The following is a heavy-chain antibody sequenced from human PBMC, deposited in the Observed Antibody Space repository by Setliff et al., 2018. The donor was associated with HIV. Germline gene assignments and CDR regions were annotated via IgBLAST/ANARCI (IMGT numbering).Heavy chain of an antibody. CDR3: VRLRINDF. Sequence: GSLRLSCAASGFSFSIYEMNWVRQAPGKGLEWLSYISSSSGTILYVDSVQGRFTISRDNAKNSLDLERHSLTDEDTAVYYCVRLRINDFWGQGTPVNVSS. V-gene: IGHV3-48*02. CDR2: ISSSSGTI. J-gene: IGHJ4*02. CDR1: GFSFSIYE.